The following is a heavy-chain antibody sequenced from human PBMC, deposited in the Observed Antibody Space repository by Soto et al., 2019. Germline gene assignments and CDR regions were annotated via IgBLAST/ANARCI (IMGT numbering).Heavy chain of an antibody. CDR2: ISAYNGNT. Sequence: ASVKVSCKASGYTFTSYGISWVRQAPGQGLEWMGWISAYNGNTNYAQKLQGRVTMTTDTSTSTAYMELRSLRSDDTAVPYCARLEFGISIEAADYWGKGTLVTVAS. CDR3: ARLEFGISIEAADY. J-gene: IGHJ4*02. V-gene: IGHV1-18*04. CDR1: GYTFTSYG. D-gene: IGHD6-6*01.